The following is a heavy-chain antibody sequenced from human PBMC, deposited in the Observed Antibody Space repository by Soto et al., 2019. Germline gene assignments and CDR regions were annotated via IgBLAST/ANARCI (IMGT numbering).Heavy chain of an antibody. CDR2: IKEDGSEK. CDR1: GFTFSSYW. D-gene: IGHD1-7*01. CDR3: ASNHLGTTPYGMDV. Sequence: PGGSLRLSCAASGFTFSSYWMSWVRQAPGKGLEWVANIKEDGSEKYYVDSVKGRFTISRDNAKNTLYLQMNSLRAEDTAVYYCASNHLGTTPYGMDVWGQGTTVTVSS. J-gene: IGHJ6*02. V-gene: IGHV3-7*01.